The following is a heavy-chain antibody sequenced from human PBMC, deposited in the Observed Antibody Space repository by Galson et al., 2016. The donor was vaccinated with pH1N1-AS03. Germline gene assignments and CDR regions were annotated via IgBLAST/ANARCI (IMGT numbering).Heavy chain of an antibody. D-gene: IGHD3-10*01. J-gene: IGHJ4*02. CDR1: GGTFSSYA. V-gene: IGHV1-69*13. CDR3: ARGGISYGSGSYYPAFDY. CDR2: IIPIFGTA. Sequence: SVKVSCKASGGTFSSYAISWVRQAPGQGLEWMGGIIPIFGTANCAQKFQGRVTITADESTSTAYMELSSLRSEDTAVYYCARGGISYGSGSYYPAFDYWGQGTLVTVSS.